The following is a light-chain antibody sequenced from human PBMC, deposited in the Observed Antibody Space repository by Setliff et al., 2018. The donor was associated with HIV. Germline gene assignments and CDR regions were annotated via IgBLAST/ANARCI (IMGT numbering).Light chain of an antibody. CDR2: DVN. CDR3: CSFTISNTYV. CDR1: SRDVGGGSNY. J-gene: IGLJ1*01. V-gene: IGLV2-14*03. Sequence: QSALTQAASVSGSPGQSITMSCTGTSRDVGGGSNYVSWFQQHPGKAPKLIIFDVNKRPSGVSDRFSASKSGNTASLTISGLQADDEADYYCCSFTISNTYVFGTGTKVTVL.